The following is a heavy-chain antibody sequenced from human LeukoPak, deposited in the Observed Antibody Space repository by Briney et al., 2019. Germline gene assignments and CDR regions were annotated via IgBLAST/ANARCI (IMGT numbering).Heavy chain of an antibody. V-gene: IGHV1-2*02. CDR2: INPNSGGT. CDR1: GYTFTGYY. Sequence: ASVKVSCKASGYTFTGYYMHWVRQAPGQGLEWMGWINPNSGGTNYAQKLQGRVTMTTDTSTSTAYMELRSLRSDDTAVYYCARDGYYGSGSYPYYYGMDVWGQGTTVTVSS. D-gene: IGHD3-10*01. J-gene: IGHJ6*02. CDR3: ARDGYYGSGSYPYYYGMDV.